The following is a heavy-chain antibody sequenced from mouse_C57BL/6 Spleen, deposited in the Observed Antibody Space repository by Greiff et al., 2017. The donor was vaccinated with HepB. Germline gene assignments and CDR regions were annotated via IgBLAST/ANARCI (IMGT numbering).Heavy chain of an antibody. CDR2: IDPNSGGT. CDR3: ARSRAGGNFAWFAY. J-gene: IGHJ3*01. V-gene: IGHV1-72*01. D-gene: IGHD2-1*01. CDR1: GYTFTSYW. Sequence: QVQLQQPGAELVKPGASVKLSCKASGYTFTSYWMHWVKQRPGRGLEWIGRIDPNSGGTKYNEKFKSKDTLTVDKSSSTAYMQLSSLTSEDSAVYYCARSRAGGNFAWFAYWGQGTLVTVSA.